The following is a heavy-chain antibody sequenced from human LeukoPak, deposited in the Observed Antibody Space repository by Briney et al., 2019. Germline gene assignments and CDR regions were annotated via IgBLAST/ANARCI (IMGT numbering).Heavy chain of an antibody. CDR1: GFDFGDYN. CDR3: ARGHSANDFRVY. V-gene: IGHV3-69-1*01. J-gene: IGHJ4*02. Sequence: GGSLRLSCSASGFDFGDYNMIWFRQAPGKGLEWVSFIGRSYNIDYADSVKGRCTISRDNAKASLYLQVNSLRGEDTAVYFCARGHSANDFRVYWGQGILVTVSS. CDR2: IGRSYNI. D-gene: IGHD3-3*01.